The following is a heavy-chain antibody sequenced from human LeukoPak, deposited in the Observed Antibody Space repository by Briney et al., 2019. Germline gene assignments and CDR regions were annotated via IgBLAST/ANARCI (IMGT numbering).Heavy chain of an antibody. Sequence: SKTLSLTCTVSGGSISSSSYYWGWIRQPPGKGLEWIGSIYYSGSTYYNPSLKSRVTISVDTSKNQFSLKLSSVTAADTAVYYCARRSLTYYYGSGPLDYWGQGTLVTVSS. D-gene: IGHD3-10*01. CDR1: GGSISSSSYY. V-gene: IGHV4-39*01. CDR3: ARRSLTYYYGSGPLDY. CDR2: IYYSGST. J-gene: IGHJ4*02.